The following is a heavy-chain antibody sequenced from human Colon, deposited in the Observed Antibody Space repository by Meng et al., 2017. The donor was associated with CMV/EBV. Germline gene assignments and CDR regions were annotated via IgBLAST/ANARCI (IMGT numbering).Heavy chain of an antibody. J-gene: IGHJ4*02. CDR3: VRDGVTPDY. V-gene: IGHV3-11*01. CDR2: MTNSGKTI. D-gene: IGHD3-3*01. Sequence: GESLKTSCGASGFIVSDYSMSWSRQAPGKGLEWLSYMTNSGKTITYADSVKGRFTISRDNAKNSLYLDMNSLRVEGTAMYYCVRDGVTPDYWGQGTLVTVSS. CDR1: GFIVSDYS.